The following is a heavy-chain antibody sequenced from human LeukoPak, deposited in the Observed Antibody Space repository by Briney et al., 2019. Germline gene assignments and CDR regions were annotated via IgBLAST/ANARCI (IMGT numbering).Heavy chain of an antibody. J-gene: IGHJ4*02. Sequence: GGSLRLSCAASGFTFNNYWMHWVRQAPGKGLVWVSGINSDGSSATYADSVKGRFTISRDNAKNTLYLEMNSLRAEDMAVYYCAIGVVVTTAFDNWGQGTLVTVSS. CDR2: INSDGSSA. CDR1: GFTFNNYW. CDR3: AIGVVVTTAFDN. D-gene: IGHD3-22*01. V-gene: IGHV3-74*01.